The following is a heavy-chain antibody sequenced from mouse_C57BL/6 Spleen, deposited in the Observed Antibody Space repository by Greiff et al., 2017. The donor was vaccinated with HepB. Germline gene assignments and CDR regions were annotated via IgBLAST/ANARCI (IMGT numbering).Heavy chain of an antibody. CDR3: ARGGNSYAMDY. Sequence: EVQGVESGGGLVKPGGSLKLSCAASGFTFSDYGMHWVRQAPEKGLEWVAYISSGSSTIYYADTVKGRFTISRDNAKNNLFLQMTSLRSEDTATYYCARGGNSYAMDYWGQGTSVTVSS. CDR2: ISSGSSTI. V-gene: IGHV5-17*01. CDR1: GFTFSDYG. J-gene: IGHJ4*01. D-gene: IGHD2-1*01.